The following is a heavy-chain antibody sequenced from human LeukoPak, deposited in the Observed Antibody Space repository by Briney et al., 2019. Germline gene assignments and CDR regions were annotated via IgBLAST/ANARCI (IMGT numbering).Heavy chain of an antibody. CDR1: GFTFSSYA. Sequence: GGSLRLSCAASGFTFSSYAVSWVRQAPGKGLEWVSVIYSGGSTYYADSVKGRFTISRDNSKNTLYLQMNSLRAEDTAVYYCARARGAAAGTDFDYWGQGTLVTVSS. V-gene: IGHV3-53*01. CDR3: ARARGAAAGTDFDY. J-gene: IGHJ4*02. CDR2: IYSGGST. D-gene: IGHD6-13*01.